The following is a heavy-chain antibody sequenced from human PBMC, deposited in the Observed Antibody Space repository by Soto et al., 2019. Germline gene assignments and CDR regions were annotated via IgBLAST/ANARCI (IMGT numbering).Heavy chain of an antibody. CDR2: IYYSGST. J-gene: IGHJ6*02. CDR3: AREGVRYCSSTSCYRPQVRGYYYGMDV. D-gene: IGHD2-2*02. V-gene: IGHV4-39*02. CDR1: GGSISSSSYY. Sequence: SETLSLTCTVSGGSISSSSYYWGWIRQPPGKGLEWIGSIYYSGSTYYNPSLKSRVTISVDTSKNQFSLKLSSVTAADTAVYYCAREGVRYCSSTSCYRPQVRGYYYGMDVWGQGTTVTVSS.